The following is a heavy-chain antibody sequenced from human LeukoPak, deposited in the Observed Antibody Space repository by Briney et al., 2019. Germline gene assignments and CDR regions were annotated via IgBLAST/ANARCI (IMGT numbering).Heavy chain of an antibody. J-gene: IGHJ6*02. V-gene: IGHV1-69*05. CDR2: IIPIFGTA. CDR3: ARVGAHPSDVLRYFDWVTQRDYYYYGMDV. Sequence: SVKVSCKASGGTFSSYAISWVRQAPGQGLEWMGGIIPIFGTANYAQKLQGRVTMTTDTSTSTAYMELRSLRSDDTAVYYCARVGAHPSDVLRYFDWVTQRDYYYYGMDVWGQGTTVTVSS. D-gene: IGHD3-9*01. CDR1: GGTFSSYA.